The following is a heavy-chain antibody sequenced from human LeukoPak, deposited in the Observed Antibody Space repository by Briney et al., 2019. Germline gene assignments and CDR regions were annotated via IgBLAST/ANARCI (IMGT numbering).Heavy chain of an antibody. V-gene: IGHV3-30*02. Sequence: GGSLRLSCAASGFTFSSYCLHWVRQAPGKGLEWVAFIRYDGSNKYYADSVKGRFTISRDDSNNTLFLQMNSLRADDTAVYYCAKDLPEYYGSGSYGFDYWGQGTLVTVSS. CDR1: GFTFSSYC. CDR2: IRYDGSNK. CDR3: AKDLPEYYGSGSYGFDY. D-gene: IGHD3-10*01. J-gene: IGHJ4*02.